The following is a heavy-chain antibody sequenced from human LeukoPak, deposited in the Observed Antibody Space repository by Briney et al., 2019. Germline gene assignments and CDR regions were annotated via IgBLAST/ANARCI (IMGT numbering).Heavy chain of an antibody. J-gene: IGHJ4*02. CDR3: AKGGVWYDSSGYRN. V-gene: IGHV3-30*02. CDR1: GFTFSSYG. D-gene: IGHD3-22*01. Sequence: AGGSLSLSCAASGFTFSSYGMHWVRQAPGKGLEWVAFIRYDGSNKYYADSVKGRFTISRDNSKNTLYLQMNSLRAEDTAVYYCAKGGVWYDSSGYRNWGQGTLVTVSS. CDR2: IRYDGSNK.